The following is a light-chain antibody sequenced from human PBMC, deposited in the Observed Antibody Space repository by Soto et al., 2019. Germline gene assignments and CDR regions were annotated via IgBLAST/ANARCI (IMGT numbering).Light chain of an antibody. CDR3: QQRSSLIT. CDR2: AAS. Sequence: DIQMTQSPSSLSASVGDRVTITCRASQSISSYLNWYQQKPGKAPKLLIYAASSLQSGVPSRFSGSGSGTDFTLTISSLEPEDFAVYYCQQRSSLITFGQGTRLEI. CDR1: QSISSY. V-gene: IGKV1-39*01. J-gene: IGKJ5*01.